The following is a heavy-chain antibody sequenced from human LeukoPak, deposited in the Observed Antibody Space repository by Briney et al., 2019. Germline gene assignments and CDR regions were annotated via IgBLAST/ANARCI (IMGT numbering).Heavy chain of an antibody. CDR1: GFTFSSYW. V-gene: IGHV3-7*03. J-gene: IGHJ4*02. D-gene: IGHD3-22*01. CDR3: AKGYYYDSSGSVDY. CDR2: IKQDGSEK. Sequence: GGSLRLSCGASGFTFSSYWMSWVRQAPGKGLEWVANIKQDGSEKYYVDSVKGRFTISRDNAKNSLYLQMNSLRAEDTALYYCAKGYYYDSSGSVDYWGQGTLVTVSS.